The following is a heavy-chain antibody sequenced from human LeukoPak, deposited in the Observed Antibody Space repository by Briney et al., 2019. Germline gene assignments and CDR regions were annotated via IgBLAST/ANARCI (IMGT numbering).Heavy chain of an antibody. Sequence: SETLSLTCAVYGGSFSGYYWSWIRQHPGKGLEWIGYIYYSGSTYYNPSLKSRVTISVDTSKNQFSLKLSSVTAADTAVYYCARASATRADHSLQAFGIWGQGTMVTVSS. CDR3: ARASATRADHSLQAFGI. CDR2: IYYSGST. CDR1: GGSFSGYY. V-gene: IGHV4-31*11. J-gene: IGHJ3*02. D-gene: IGHD1-1*01.